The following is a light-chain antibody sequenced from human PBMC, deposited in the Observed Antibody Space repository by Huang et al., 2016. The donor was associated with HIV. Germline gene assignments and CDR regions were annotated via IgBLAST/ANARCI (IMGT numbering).Light chain of an antibody. CDR1: QSVSSGY. CDR3: QQYGSSPRT. J-gene: IGKJ1*01. V-gene: IGKV3-20*01. CDR2: GAS. Sequence: EIVLTQSPGTLSLSPGERATLSCRASQSVSSGYLAWYQQKPGQAPRLLSYGASSMATGIPERFSGSGSGTDFTLTISRLEPEDFAVYYCQQYGSSPRTFGQGTKVEIK.